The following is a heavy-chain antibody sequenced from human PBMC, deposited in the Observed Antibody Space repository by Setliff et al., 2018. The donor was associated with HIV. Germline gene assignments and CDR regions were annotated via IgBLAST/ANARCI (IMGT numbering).Heavy chain of an antibody. V-gene: IGHV3-7*03. D-gene: IGHD5-12*01. Sequence: GSLRLSCAASGFSISGHWMAWVRQGPDKGLEWVANIKPDATSKNYGDSVKGRFAISRENAQNSLSLQMNGLTDEDTAVYYCARWVYDSGSGYFIDYWGQGTLVTVSS. CDR2: IKPDATSK. J-gene: IGHJ4*02. CDR1: GFSISGHW. CDR3: ARWVYDSGSGYFIDY.